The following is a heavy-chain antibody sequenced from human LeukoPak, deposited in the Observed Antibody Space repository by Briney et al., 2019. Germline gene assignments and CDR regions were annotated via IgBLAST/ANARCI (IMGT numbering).Heavy chain of an antibody. D-gene: IGHD6-19*01. Sequence: HSGGSLRLSCAASGFTFSSHTMNWVRQAPGEGLEWVSAISGSGGSTYYADSVKGRFTISRDNSKNTLYLQMNSLRAEDTAVYYCANVVTGTTYYYYYGMDVWGQGTTVTVSS. J-gene: IGHJ6*02. V-gene: IGHV3-23*01. CDR3: ANVVTGTTYYYYYGMDV. CDR2: ISGSGGST. CDR1: GFTFSSHT.